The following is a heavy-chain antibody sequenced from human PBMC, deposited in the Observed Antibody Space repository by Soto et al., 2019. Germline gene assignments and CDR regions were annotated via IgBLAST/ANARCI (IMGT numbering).Heavy chain of an antibody. D-gene: IGHD7-27*01. CDR2: IYYSGST. V-gene: IGHV4-39*01. J-gene: IGHJ4*02. CDR1: GGSISSSSYY. CDR3: ARLLGPEGIDY. Sequence: QLQLQESGPGLVKPSETLSLTCTVSGGSISSSSYYWGWIRQPPGKGLEWIGSIYYSGSTYYNPSLKSRVTISVDTSKNQFSLKLSSVTAADTAVYYCARLLGPEGIDYWGQGTLVTVSS.